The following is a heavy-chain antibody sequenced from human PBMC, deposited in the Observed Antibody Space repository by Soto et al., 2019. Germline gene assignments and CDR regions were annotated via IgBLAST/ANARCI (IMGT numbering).Heavy chain of an antibody. CDR3: ARRSDYYYYFDL. CDR1: GYRFTNYW. D-gene: IGHD3-22*01. V-gene: IGHV5-51*01. J-gene: IGHJ4*02. Sequence: PGESLKISCKGSGYRFTNYWIGWVRQMPGKGLEWMGIIYPGDSDTRYSPSFQGQVTISADKSINTAYLQWSSLKASDTAIYYCARRSDYYYYFDLWGQGTLVTVSS. CDR2: IYPGDSDT.